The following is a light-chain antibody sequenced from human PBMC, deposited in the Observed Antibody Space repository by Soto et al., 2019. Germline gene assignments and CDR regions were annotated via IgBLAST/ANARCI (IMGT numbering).Light chain of an antibody. Sequence: DIQMTQSPSSLSASVGDRVTITCQASEDITNHLNWYQQKPGKAPTLLIYDAVALQKGVPSRFSATGSGTDFTFTISSLQPEDIATYYCQQYDILPFTIGPGSKVNIK. CDR3: QQYDILPFT. CDR2: DAV. J-gene: IGKJ3*01. CDR1: EDITNH. V-gene: IGKV1-33*01.